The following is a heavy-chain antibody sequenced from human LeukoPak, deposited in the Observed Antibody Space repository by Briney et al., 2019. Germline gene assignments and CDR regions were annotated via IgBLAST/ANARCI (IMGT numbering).Heavy chain of an antibody. CDR2: ISSSGSTI. V-gene: IGHV3-11*04. CDR1: GFTFSDYY. D-gene: IGHD2-2*01. CDR3: AGVVPAGQFDP. Sequence: GGSLRLSCAASGFTFSDYYMSWIRQAPGKGLEWVSYISSSGSTIYYADSVKGRFTISRDNAKNSLYPQMNSLRAEDTAVYYCAGVVPAGQFDPWGQGTLVTVSS. J-gene: IGHJ5*02.